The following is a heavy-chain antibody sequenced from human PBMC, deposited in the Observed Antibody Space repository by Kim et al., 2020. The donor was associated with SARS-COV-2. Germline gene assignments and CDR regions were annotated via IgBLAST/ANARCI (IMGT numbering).Heavy chain of an antibody. Sequence: GGSLRLSCAASGFTFSSYEMNWVRQAPGKGLEWVSYISSSGSTIYYADSVKGRFTISRDNSKNSLYLQMNSLRAEDTAVYYCARGPIMGGSSEPDFADFDCWGQGTLVTVSS. J-gene: IGHJ4*02. CDR3: ARGPIMGGSSEPDFADFDC. V-gene: IGHV3-48*03. CDR2: ISSSGSTI. CDR1: GFTFSSYE. D-gene: IGHD3-3*01.